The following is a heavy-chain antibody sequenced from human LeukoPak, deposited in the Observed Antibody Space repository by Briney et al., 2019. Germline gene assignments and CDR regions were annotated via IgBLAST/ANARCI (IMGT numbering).Heavy chain of an antibody. Sequence: GGSLRLSCAASGFTFSTYAMSWVRQAPGKGPEWVSAISNSGGGTYYADSVKGRFTISRDTSKNTLYLQINSLRVEDTAVYYCIVFGDSNHWGQGTLVTVSS. D-gene: IGHD4-17*01. V-gene: IGHV3-23*01. CDR2: ISNSGGGT. CDR3: IVFGDSNH. J-gene: IGHJ5*02. CDR1: GFTFSTYA.